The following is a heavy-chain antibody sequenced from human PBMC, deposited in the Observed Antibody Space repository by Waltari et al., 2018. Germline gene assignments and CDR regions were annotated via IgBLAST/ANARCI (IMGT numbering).Heavy chain of an antibody. Sequence: EVQLVESGGGLVKPGGSLRLSCAASGYTFSSYSMNWVRQAPGKGLEWVASISSSSRYIYYADSVKGRFTISRDNAKNSLYLQMNSLRAEDTAVYYCARNAIVVVSGYFDYWGQGTLVTVSS. CDR3: ARNAIVVVSGYFDY. CDR1: GYTFSSYS. D-gene: IGHD3-22*01. CDR2: ISSSSRYI. V-gene: IGHV3-21*01. J-gene: IGHJ4*02.